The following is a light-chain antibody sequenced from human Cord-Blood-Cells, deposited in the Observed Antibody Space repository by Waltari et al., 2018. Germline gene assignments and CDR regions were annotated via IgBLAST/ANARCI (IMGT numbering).Light chain of an antibody. V-gene: IGLV1-36*01. CDR2: YDD. CDR1: SSNIGNNA. Sequence: QSVLTQPPSVSEPPRQRVTIYCSGSSSNIGNNAVNSYQQLPGKSPKLLIYYDDLLPSGVSDRFSGSKSGTSASLAISGLQSEDEADYYCAAWDDSLNGYVFGTGTKVTVL. J-gene: IGLJ1*01. CDR3: AAWDDSLNGYV.